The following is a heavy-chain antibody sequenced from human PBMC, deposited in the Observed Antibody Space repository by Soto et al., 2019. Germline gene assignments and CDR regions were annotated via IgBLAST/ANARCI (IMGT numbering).Heavy chain of an antibody. CDR2: ISAYNGNT. Sequence: ASVKVSCKASGFTFTNYGINWVRQAPGQGLEWLGWISAYNGNTNYAQRLQGRVTLTTDTSTSTGYMELRSLTSDDTAVYYCARGGSASDFDRWGQGTLVTVSS. J-gene: IGHJ4*02. V-gene: IGHV1-18*01. CDR1: GFTFTNYG. D-gene: IGHD6-6*01. CDR3: ARGGSASDFDR.